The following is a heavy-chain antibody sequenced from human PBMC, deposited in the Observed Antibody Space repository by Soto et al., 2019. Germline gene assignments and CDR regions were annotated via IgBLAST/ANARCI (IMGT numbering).Heavy chain of an antibody. D-gene: IGHD3-10*01. CDR2: IYYSGST. Sequence: SETLSLTCTVSGGSISSYYWSWIRQPPGKGLEWIGYIYYSGSTNYNPSLKSRVTISVDTSKNQFSLKLSSVTAANTAVYYCARAPRGNYGYPSYFDYWGQGTLVTSPQ. V-gene: IGHV4-59*01. J-gene: IGHJ4*02. CDR1: GGSISSYY. CDR3: ARAPRGNYGYPSYFDY.